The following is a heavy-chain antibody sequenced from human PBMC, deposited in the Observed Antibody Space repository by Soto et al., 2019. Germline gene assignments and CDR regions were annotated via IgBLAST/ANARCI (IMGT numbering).Heavy chain of an antibody. CDR2: ISSSSSTI. D-gene: IGHD5-12*01. CDR1: GFTFSSYS. V-gene: IGHV3-48*01. CDR3: ARDGPGEVATITFYYYYYYMDV. Sequence: GGSLRLSCAASGFTFSSYSMNWVRQAPGKGLEWVSYISSSSSTIYYADSVKGRFTISRDNAKNSLYLQMNSLRGEDTAVSYCARDGPGEVATITFYYYYYYMDVWGKGTTVTVSS. J-gene: IGHJ6*03.